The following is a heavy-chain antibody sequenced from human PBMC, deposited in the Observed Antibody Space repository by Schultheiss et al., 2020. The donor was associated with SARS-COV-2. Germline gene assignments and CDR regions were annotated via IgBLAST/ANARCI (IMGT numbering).Heavy chain of an antibody. J-gene: IGHJ6*02. CDR1: GFTFSSSW. Sequence: GGSLRLSCAASGFTFSSSWMHWVRQVPGKGLVWVSRINSDGRTTNYADSVKGRFTISRDNAKNTLYLQMNSLRAEDTAVYYCASYGYCSSTSCLVVYYYGMDVWGQGTTVTVSS. V-gene: IGHV3-74*01. D-gene: IGHD2-2*01. CDR2: INSDGRTT. CDR3: ASYGYCSSTSCLVVYYYGMDV.